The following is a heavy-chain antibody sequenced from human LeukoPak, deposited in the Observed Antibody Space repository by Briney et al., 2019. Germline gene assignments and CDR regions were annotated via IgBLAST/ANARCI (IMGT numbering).Heavy chain of an antibody. Sequence: GGSLRLSCAASGFTFSTYWMSWVRQAPGKGLEWVANIKQDGSDIYYVDSVKGRFTISRDNAKNSLYLQMNSLRAEDTAVYFCARVYPLRVPAPMDYWGQGTLVTVSS. CDR2: IKQDGSDI. J-gene: IGHJ4*02. V-gene: IGHV3-7*01. D-gene: IGHD2-2*01. CDR3: ARVYPLRVPAPMDY. CDR1: GFTFSTYW.